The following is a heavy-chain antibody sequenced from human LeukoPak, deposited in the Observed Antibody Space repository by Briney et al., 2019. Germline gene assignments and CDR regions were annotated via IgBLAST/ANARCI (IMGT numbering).Heavy chain of an antibody. V-gene: IGHV1-69*13. D-gene: IGHD3-22*01. CDR1: GGTFSSYA. J-gene: IGHJ3*02. CDR2: IIPIFGTA. Sequence: RASVKVSCKASGGTFSSYAISWVRQAPGQGLEWMGGIIPIFGTANYAQKFQGRVTITADESTSTAYMELSSLRSEDTAVYYCARILRTPNYYDSSGYAFDIWGQGTMVTVSS. CDR3: ARILRTPNYYDSSGYAFDI.